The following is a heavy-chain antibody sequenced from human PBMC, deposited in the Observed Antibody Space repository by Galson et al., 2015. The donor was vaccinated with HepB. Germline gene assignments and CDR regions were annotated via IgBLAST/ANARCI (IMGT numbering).Heavy chain of an antibody. CDR3: AVGGAGRYCGGDCYSGDYFDY. CDR2: IYYSGST. CDR1: GGSISSSSYY. Sequence: SETLSLTCTVSGGSISSSSYYWGWIRQPPGKGLEWIGSIYYSGSTYYNPSLKSRVTISVDTSKNQFSLKLSSVTAADTAVYYCAVGGAGRYCGGDCYSGDYFDYWGQGTLVTVSS. J-gene: IGHJ4*02. V-gene: IGHV4-39*01. D-gene: IGHD2-21*02.